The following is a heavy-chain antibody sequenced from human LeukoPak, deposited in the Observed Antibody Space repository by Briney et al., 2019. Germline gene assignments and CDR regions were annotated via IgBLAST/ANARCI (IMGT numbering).Heavy chain of an antibody. CDR2: ISSSSSYI. J-gene: IGHJ4*02. Sequence: GGSLRLSCAASGFTFSSYSMNWVRQAPGKGLEWVSSISSSSSYIYYADSVKGRFTISRDNAKNSLYLQMNSLRAEDTAVYYCARVGGNVNGESLDYWGQGTLVTVSS. D-gene: IGHD3-10*01. CDR1: GFTFSSYS. V-gene: IGHV3-21*01. CDR3: ARVGGNVNGESLDY.